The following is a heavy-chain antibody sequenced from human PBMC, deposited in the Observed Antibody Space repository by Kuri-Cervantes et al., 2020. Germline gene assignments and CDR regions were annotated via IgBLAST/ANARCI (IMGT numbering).Heavy chain of an antibody. V-gene: IGHV3-30*02. CDR1: GFTFSSYS. CDR2: IRYDGSNK. CDR3: AKDRSGAQDVFDY. Sequence: GGSLRLSCAASGFTFSSYSMNWVRQAPGKGLEWVAFIRYDGSNKYYADSVKGRFTISRDNSKNTLYLQMNSLRAEDTAVYYCAKDRSGAQDVFDYWGQGTLVTVSS. J-gene: IGHJ4*02. D-gene: IGHD1-26*01.